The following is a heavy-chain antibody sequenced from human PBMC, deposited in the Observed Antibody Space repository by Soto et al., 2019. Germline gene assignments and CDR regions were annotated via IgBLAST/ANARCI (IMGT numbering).Heavy chain of an antibody. CDR1: GFTFSSYA. CDR3: AKDSSSYLDHTYFDY. Sequence: PGGSLRLSCAASGFTFSSYAMSWVRQAPGKGLEWVSVISASGGSTYYADSVKGRFAISRDNSKNTLYLQMNSLRVEDTAIYYCAKDSSSYLDHTYFDYWGQGILVTVSS. D-gene: IGHD6-13*01. V-gene: IGHV3-23*01. CDR2: ISASGGST. J-gene: IGHJ4*02.